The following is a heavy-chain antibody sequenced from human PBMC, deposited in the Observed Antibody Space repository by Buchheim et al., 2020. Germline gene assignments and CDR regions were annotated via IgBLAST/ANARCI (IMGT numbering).Heavy chain of an antibody. V-gene: IGHV3-30*04. D-gene: IGHD2-2*03. J-gene: IGHJ5*02. CDR2: ISYDGSNK. Sequence: QVQLVESGGGVVQPGRSLRLSCAASGFTFSSYAMHRVRQAPGKGLEWVAVISYDGSNKYYADSVKGRFTISRDNSKNTLYLQMNSLRAEDTAVYYCARDALDIVVVPAATGGGWFDPWGQGTL. CDR1: GFTFSSYA. CDR3: ARDALDIVVVPAATGGGWFDP.